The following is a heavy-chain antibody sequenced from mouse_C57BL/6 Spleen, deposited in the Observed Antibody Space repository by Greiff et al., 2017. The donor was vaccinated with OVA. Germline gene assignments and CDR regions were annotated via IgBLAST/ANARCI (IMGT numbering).Heavy chain of an antibody. CDR3: ARPRSSLDVGG. Sequence: QVQLQQPGAELVRPGTSVKLSCKASGYTFTSYWMHWVKQRPGQGLEWIGVIDPSDSYTNYNQKFKGKATLTVDTSYTTAYMQLSSLTSEDSAVYYCARPRSSLDVGGWGQGTTLTVSS. CDR1: GYTFTSYW. D-gene: IGHD1-3*01. CDR2: IDPSDSYT. V-gene: IGHV1-59*01. J-gene: IGHJ2*01.